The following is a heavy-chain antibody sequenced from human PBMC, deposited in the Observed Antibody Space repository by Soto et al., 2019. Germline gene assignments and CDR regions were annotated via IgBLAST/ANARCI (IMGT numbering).Heavy chain of an antibody. CDR3: ARRSFDSSGYLFDY. J-gene: IGHJ4*02. V-gene: IGHV5-51*01. Sequence: GESLKISCKGSGYVFNTFWIGWVRQMPGKGLEWMGNIFPGDSDTRYSPSFEGQVTISADKSLSTAYPQWSSLKTSDTAMYYCARRSFDSSGYLFDYWGQGTQVTVSS. CDR2: IFPGDSDT. D-gene: IGHD3-22*01. CDR1: GYVFNTFW.